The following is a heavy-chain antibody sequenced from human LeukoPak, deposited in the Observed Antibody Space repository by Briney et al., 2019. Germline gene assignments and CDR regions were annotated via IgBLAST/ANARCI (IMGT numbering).Heavy chain of an antibody. J-gene: IGHJ4*02. CDR2: ISVSSSII. CDR3: ARSRPGTEAGQPNFDY. CDR1: RFPFITYS. Sequence: GGALRLSCAASRFPFITYSMCWVRQAPGKGLGWVSYISVSSSIIYYADSVKGRFTVSRDNARSSLYLQMNSLRAEDTAVYYCARSRPGTEAGQPNFDYWGQGTLVTVSS. D-gene: IGHD6-13*01. V-gene: IGHV3-48*01.